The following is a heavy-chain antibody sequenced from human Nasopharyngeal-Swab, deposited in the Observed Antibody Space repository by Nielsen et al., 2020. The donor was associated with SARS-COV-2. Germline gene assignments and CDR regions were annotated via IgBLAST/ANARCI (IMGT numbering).Heavy chain of an antibody. CDR1: GYTFTSYY. CDR3: ARGLSRRRLLPTYYFDY. CDR2: INPSGGST. D-gene: IGHD3-10*01. V-gene: IGHV1-46*01. J-gene: IGHJ4*02. Sequence: ASVKVSCKASGYTFTSYYMHWVRQAPGQGLEWMGIINPSGGSTSYAQKFQGRVTMTRDTSTSTAYMELSSLRSEDTAVYYCARGLSRRRLLPTYYFDYWGQGTLATVSS.